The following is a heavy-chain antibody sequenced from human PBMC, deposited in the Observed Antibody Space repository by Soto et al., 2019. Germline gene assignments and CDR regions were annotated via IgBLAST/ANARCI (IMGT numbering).Heavy chain of an antibody. V-gene: IGHV3-30-3*01. CDR1: GFTFSSYA. J-gene: IGHJ5*02. CDR3: LRARGSSVLVPAAPLGWFYP. Sequence: QVQLVESGGGVVQPGRSLRLSCAASGFTFSSYAMHWVRQAPGKGLEWVAVISYDGSNKYYADSVKGRFTISRDNSKNTLYLQMERLRAEDTAVYYCLRARGSSVLVPAAPLGWFYPWGQGTLVTVSS. D-gene: IGHD2-2*01. CDR2: ISYDGSNK.